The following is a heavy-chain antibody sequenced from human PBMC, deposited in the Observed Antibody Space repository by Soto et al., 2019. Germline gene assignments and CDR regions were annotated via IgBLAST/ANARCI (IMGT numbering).Heavy chain of an antibody. D-gene: IGHD2-2*01. V-gene: IGHV3-23*01. CDR3: AKDTSSSPYYMDV. Sequence: GGSLRLSCAASGFTFSNYAMHWVRQAPGKGLEWVAEIAGSTGTTYYADSVRGRFIISRDNSQNTLHLQMNSLRPEDTAVYYCAKDTSSSPYYMDVWGKGTTVTVSS. CDR2: IAGSTGTT. CDR1: GFTFSNYA. J-gene: IGHJ6*03.